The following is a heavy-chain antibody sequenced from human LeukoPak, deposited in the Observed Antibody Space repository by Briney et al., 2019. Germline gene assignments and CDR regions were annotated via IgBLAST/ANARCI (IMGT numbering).Heavy chain of an antibody. D-gene: IGHD3-22*01. CDR2: IWYDGGNK. CDR1: GFTFSSYG. CDR3: ARLSYDSLSLDY. Sequence: GGSLRLSCAASGFTFSSYGMHWVRQAPGKGLEWVAVIWYDGGNKYYADSVKGRFTISRDNSKNTLYLQMNSLRAEDTAVYYCARLSYDSLSLDYWGQGTLVTVSS. J-gene: IGHJ4*02. V-gene: IGHV3-33*01.